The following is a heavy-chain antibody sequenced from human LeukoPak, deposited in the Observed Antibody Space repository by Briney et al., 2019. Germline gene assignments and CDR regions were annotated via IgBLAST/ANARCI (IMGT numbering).Heavy chain of an antibody. CDR2: IYYSGST. V-gene: IGHV4-59*08. CDR3: ARHNYYSNYGDWFDP. D-gene: IGHD4-11*01. CDR1: GGSISSYY. J-gene: IGHJ5*02. Sequence: PSETLSLTCTVSGGSISSYYWSWIRQSPGKGLEWIGYIYYSGSTTYNPSLKSRVTISVDTSKNQFSLKLTSVTAADTAVYYCARHNYYSNYGDWFDPWGQGTLVTVSS.